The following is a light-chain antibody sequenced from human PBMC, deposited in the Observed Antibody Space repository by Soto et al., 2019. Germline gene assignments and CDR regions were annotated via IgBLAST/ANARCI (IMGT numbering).Light chain of an antibody. CDR1: QSISNY. V-gene: IGKV3-11*01. CDR3: QQRGTL. Sequence: SGLRPYPGTLSFSPGESAPLSCRASQSISNYLAWYQQKPGQAPRLLIYDASNRATGIPARFSGSGSGTDFTLTISSLEPEDFAVYYCQQRGTLFGPGTKVDI. CDR2: DAS. J-gene: IGKJ3*01.